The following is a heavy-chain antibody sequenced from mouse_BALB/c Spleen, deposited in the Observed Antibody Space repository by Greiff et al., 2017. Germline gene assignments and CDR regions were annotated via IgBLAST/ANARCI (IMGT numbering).Heavy chain of an antibody. V-gene: IGHV2-6-7*01. CDR2: IWGDGST. Sequence: VKLMESGPGLVAPSQSLSITCTVSGFSLTGYGVNWVRQPPGKGLEWLGMIWGDGSTDYNSALKSRLSISKDNSKSQVFLKMNSLQTDDTARYYCARGNGITTYAMDYWGQGTSVTVSS. J-gene: IGHJ4*01. D-gene: IGHD2-4*01. CDR3: ARGNGITTYAMDY. CDR1: GFSLTGYG.